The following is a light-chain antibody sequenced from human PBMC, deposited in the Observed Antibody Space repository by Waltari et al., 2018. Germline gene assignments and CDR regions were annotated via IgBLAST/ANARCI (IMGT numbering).Light chain of an antibody. CDR2: GES. V-gene: IGKV3-15*01. J-gene: IGKJ2*01. CDR1: QSVSTN. Sequence: EIVMTQSPATLSVSPGERATLSCRASQSVSTNLAWYQQKPGQAPRLLIYGESTRATGIPARFSGSGSGTEFTLTISSLQSEDFADYYCQQYNDWPPKYTFGQGTKLGIK. CDR3: QQYNDWPPKYT.